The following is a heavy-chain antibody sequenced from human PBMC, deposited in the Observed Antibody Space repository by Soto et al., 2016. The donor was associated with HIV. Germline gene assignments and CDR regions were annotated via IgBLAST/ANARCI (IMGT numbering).Heavy chain of an antibody. V-gene: IGHV3-33*01. J-gene: IGHJ4*02. CDR1: GFTFSSYG. D-gene: IGHD3-10*01. Sequence: VQLVESGGGVVQPGKSLRLSCAASGFTFSSYGMYWVRQAPGKGLEWVAVIWYDGSNKLYADSVKGRFSISRDNSKNTLYMQMNSLRAEDTAVYYCARGPYGSGSYYSIYWGQGTLVTVSS. CDR2: IWYDGSNK. CDR3: ARGPYGSGSYYSIY.